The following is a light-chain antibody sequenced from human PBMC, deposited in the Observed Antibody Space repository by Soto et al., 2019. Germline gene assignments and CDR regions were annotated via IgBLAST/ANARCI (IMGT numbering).Light chain of an antibody. J-gene: IGLJ3*02. V-gene: IGLV6-57*01. CDR2: EHY. CDR1: SGSIANNY. CDR3: QSYDSDIQV. Sequence: NFMLTQPHSVSEAPGKTVTISCTRSSGSIANNYVQWYQQRPGTSPTTVIYEHYHRPSGVPDRFSGSIDSSSNSASLTISGLKTEYEADYYCQSYDSDIQVFGGGTKVTVL.